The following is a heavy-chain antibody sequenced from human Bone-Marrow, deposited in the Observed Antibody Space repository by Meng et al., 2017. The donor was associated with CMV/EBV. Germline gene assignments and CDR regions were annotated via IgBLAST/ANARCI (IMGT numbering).Heavy chain of an antibody. CDR3: ARDPHQTYYDFWSGPYGMDV. Sequence: GESLKISCAASGFTLSSYWMSWVRQAPGKGLEWVANIKQDGSEKYYVDSVKGRFTISRDNAKNSLYLQMNSLRAEDTAVYYCARDPHQTYYDFWSGPYGMDVWGQGTTVTVSS. J-gene: IGHJ6*02. D-gene: IGHD3-3*01. CDR1: GFTLSSYW. V-gene: IGHV3-7*01. CDR2: IKQDGSEK.